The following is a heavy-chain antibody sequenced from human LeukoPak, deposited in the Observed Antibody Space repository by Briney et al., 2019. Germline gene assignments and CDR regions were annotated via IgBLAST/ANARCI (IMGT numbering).Heavy chain of an antibody. CDR1: GYTLSDLS. V-gene: IGHV1-24*01. CDR3: ATAFAGNLVDY. J-gene: IGHJ4*02. CDR2: FALEDGEK. Sequence: ASVKVSCKVSGYTLSDLSMHWVRQAPGKGLEWMGSFALEDGEKIYAQKFQGRVTMTEDTSTDTAYMELSSLRSEDTVVYYCATAFAGNLVDYWGQGTLVTVSS. D-gene: IGHD1-14*01.